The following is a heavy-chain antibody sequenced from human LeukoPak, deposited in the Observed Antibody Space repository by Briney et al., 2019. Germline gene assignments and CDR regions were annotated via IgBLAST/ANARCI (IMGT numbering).Heavy chain of an antibody. D-gene: IGHD4-23*01. CDR3: ARDRSEGRSGGYFQH. CDR2: ISAYNGNT. CDR1: GYTFTSYG. Sequence: ASVKVSCKASGYTFTSYGISWVRQAPGQGLEWMGWISAYNGNTNYAQKLQGRVTMTTDTSTSTAYMELRSLRSDDTAVYYCARDRSEGRSGGYFQHWGQGTLVTVSS. J-gene: IGHJ1*01. V-gene: IGHV1-18*01.